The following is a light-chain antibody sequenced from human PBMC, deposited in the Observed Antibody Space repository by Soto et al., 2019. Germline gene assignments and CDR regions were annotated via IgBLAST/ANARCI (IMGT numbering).Light chain of an antibody. J-gene: IGKJ5*01. CDR1: QTIRGL. V-gene: IGKV3-11*01. CDR3: KQRHNWPIT. CDR2: DTS. Sequence: EIVLTQSPATLSLSPGERATLSCRTSQTIRGLLNWYQQRPGQAPRLLIYDTSNRATDIPARFSGSGSGTDFILTISSLDPEDFGVYFCKQRHNWPITFVQGTRLDIK.